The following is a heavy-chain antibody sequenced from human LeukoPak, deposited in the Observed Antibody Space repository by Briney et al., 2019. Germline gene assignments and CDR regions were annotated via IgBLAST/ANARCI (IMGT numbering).Heavy chain of an antibody. CDR3: ARIYSGSHYS. J-gene: IGHJ4*02. V-gene: IGHV3-53*01. D-gene: IGHD1-26*01. CDR2: IYSDGST. Sequence: GGSLRLSCAASGFIVNTYYMSWVRQAPGKGLEWVSIIYSDGSTYHTDSVRGRFTISRDTSKNTLFLQMNSLRAEDTAVYYCARIYSGSHYSWGQGTLVTISS. CDR1: GFIVNTYY.